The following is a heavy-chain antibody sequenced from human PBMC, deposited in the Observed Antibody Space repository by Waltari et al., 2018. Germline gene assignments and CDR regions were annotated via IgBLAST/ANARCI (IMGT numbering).Heavy chain of an antibody. D-gene: IGHD3-3*01. CDR2: IKSKTDGGTT. Sequence: EVQLVESGGGLVQPGGSLRLSCAASGFTFSNAWMSWVRQAPGKGREWVGRIKSKTDGGTTDHAAPVKGRFTISRDDSKNTLYLQMNSLKTEDTAVYYCTTDQGDGSGHYEDYFDYWGQGTLVTVSS. V-gene: IGHV3-15*01. CDR3: TTDQGDGSGHYEDYFDY. J-gene: IGHJ4*02. CDR1: GFTFSNAW.